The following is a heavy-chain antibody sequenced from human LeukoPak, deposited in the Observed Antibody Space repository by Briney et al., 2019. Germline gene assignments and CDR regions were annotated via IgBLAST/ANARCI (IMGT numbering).Heavy chain of an antibody. J-gene: IGHJ4*02. Sequence: GGSLRLSCAASGFTFSSYWMSWVRQAPGKGLEWVANIKQDGSEKYYVDSVKGRFTISRDNAKNSLYLQMNSLRAEDTAVYYCAREPAVAGTRYFDYWGQGTLVTVSS. CDR2: IKQDGSEK. CDR3: AREPAVAGTRYFDY. CDR1: GFTFSSYW. V-gene: IGHV3-7*01. D-gene: IGHD6-19*01.